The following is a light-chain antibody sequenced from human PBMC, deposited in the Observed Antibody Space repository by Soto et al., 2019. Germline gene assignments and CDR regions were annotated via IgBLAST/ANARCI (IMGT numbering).Light chain of an antibody. CDR1: QGVRSY. V-gene: IGKV1-9*01. CDR2: GAS. CDR3: HQVYTYPRT. J-gene: IGKJ1*01. Sequence: IQLTQSPSSLSASVGDRVTITCRASQGVRSYLAWFQQRPGKAPKLLIFGASTLQNGVPARFRGGGFGTEFTLTITSLQPEDFATYYCHQVYTYPRTFGQGTQVEIK.